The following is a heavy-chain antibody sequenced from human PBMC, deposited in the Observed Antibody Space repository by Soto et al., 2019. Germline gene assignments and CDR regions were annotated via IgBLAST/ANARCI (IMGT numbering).Heavy chain of an antibody. Sequence: SETLSLTCAVYGGSFSGYYWSWIRQPPGKGLEWIGEINHSGSTNYNPSLKSRVTISVDTSKNQFSLKLSSVTAADTAVYYCARRKGIFEGDYWGQGTLVTVSS. J-gene: IGHJ4*02. D-gene: IGHD1-20*01. CDR2: INHSGST. CDR1: GGSFSGYY. CDR3: ARRKGIFEGDY. V-gene: IGHV4-34*01.